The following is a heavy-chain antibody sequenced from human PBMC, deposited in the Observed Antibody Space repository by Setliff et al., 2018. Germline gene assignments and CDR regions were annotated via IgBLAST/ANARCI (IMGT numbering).Heavy chain of an antibody. D-gene: IGHD2-8*01. V-gene: IGHV1-18*01. CDR3: SRLVRFCTRTACQRLSGGEF. CDR2: ISPHTGNT. CDR1: GYTFDDYG. J-gene: IGHJ4*02. Sequence: GASVKVSCKTSGYTFDDYGIAWVRQAPGQGLEWMGWISPHTGNTYYTPKLHGRVTLTTDTSARTAYMELRSLSSDDTAVYYCSRLVRFCTRTACQRLSGGEFWGQGTQVTVSS.